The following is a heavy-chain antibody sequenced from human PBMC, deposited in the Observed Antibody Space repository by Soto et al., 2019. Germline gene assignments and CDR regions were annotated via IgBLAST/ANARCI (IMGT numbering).Heavy chain of an antibody. CDR1: GGTFSSYA. Sequence: ASVKVSCKASGGTFSSYAISWVRQAPGQGLEWTGGIIPIFGTANYAQKFQGRVTITADESTSTAYMELSSLRSEDTAVYYCARGRRQQLVRGAFDIWGQGTMVTVSS. V-gene: IGHV1-69*13. D-gene: IGHD6-13*01. J-gene: IGHJ3*02. CDR2: IIPIFGTA. CDR3: ARGRRQQLVRGAFDI.